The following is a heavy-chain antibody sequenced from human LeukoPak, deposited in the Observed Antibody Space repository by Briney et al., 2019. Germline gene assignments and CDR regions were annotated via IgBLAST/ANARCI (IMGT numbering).Heavy chain of an antibody. CDR2: TSYDGSNK. V-gene: IGHV3-30-3*01. D-gene: IGHD6-19*01. CDR3: ARDVVSGWSYFDY. J-gene: IGHJ4*02. CDR1: GFFFSSHA. Sequence: GGSLTLSCAASGFFFSSHAFNWVRQAPGKGLEWVAVTSYDGSNKFYADAEKGRITISRDNSKNTRYLQTKGLRVEDTAVYCSARDVVSGWSYFDYCGEGTLV.